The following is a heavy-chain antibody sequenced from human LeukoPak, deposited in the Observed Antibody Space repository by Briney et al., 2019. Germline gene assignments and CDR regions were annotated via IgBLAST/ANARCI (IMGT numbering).Heavy chain of an antibody. CDR2: ISGRSSTI. D-gene: IGHD1-26*01. Sequence: GGSLRLSCAASAFTFSDFSMNWVRQAPGKGLEWVSYISGRSSTIYYADSVKGRFTISRDNAKNSMYLQMNSLRAEDTAVYYCARDRIKSGSYYFDYWGQGTLVTVSS. J-gene: IGHJ4*02. CDR3: ARDRIKSGSYYFDY. V-gene: IGHV3-48*01. CDR1: AFTFSDFS.